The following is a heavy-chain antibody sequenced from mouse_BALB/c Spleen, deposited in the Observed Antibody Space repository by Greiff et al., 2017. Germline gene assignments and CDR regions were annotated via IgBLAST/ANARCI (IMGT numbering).Heavy chain of an antibody. CDR2: ISDGGSYT. CDR3: ARDQGYGSSH. Sequence: EVKLVESGGGLVKPGGSLKLSCAASGFTFSDYYMYWVRQTPEKRLEWVATISDGGSYTYYPDSVKGRFTISRDNAKNNLYLQMSSLKSEDTAMYYCARDQGYGSSHWGQGTLVTVSA. D-gene: IGHD1-1*01. J-gene: IGHJ3*01. V-gene: IGHV5-4*02. CDR1: GFTFSDYY.